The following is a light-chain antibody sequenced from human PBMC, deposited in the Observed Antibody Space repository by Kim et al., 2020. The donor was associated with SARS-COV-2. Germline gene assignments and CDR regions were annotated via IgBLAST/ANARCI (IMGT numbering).Light chain of an antibody. CDR2: KAS. CDR3: QQYHTHST. Sequence: PASVGDTLTITCRASQSVQNWLAWYQQRPGQAPKLLIEKASELQSGVPARFSGSGYGTQFTLTITTLQPSDFATYFCQQYHTHSTFGQGTKVDIK. V-gene: IGKV1-5*03. CDR1: QSVQNW. J-gene: IGKJ1*01.